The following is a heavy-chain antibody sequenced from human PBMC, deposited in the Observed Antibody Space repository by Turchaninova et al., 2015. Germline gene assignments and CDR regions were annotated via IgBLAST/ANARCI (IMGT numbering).Heavy chain of an antibody. V-gene: IGHV4-39*01. CDR3: ARHTPAASVGRFYYDGVGV. D-gene: IGHD6-25*01. J-gene: IGHJ6*02. CDR1: GDSITTDRFF. CDR2: SCHCGAN. Sequence: QLQLQESGPGLVKPSETLSLTCSVSGDSITTDRFFWGWIRQPPGKELEWHGSSCHCGANYYNPSPKSSTPLSLATLQKPFSLGLTSVTVADTGGYFCARHTPAASVGRFYYDGVGVWGQGTTVTVSS.